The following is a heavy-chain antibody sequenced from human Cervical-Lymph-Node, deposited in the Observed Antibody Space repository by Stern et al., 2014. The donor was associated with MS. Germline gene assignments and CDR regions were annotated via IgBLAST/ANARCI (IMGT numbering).Heavy chain of an antibody. Sequence: VQLVESGAEVKKPGSSVNVSCKASGGTFISSYAITWMRQAPGQGLEWMGRIIPILGLPNYAQKFQGRLTITADTSTSTVYMYLTSLRSEDTAVYYCARGIVSNRAAATQHNLFDPWGQGTLVTVSS. CDR1: GGTFISSYA. J-gene: IGHJ5*02. CDR3: ARGIVSNRAAATQHNLFDP. CDR2: IIPILGLP. D-gene: IGHD2-15*01. V-gene: IGHV1-69*09.